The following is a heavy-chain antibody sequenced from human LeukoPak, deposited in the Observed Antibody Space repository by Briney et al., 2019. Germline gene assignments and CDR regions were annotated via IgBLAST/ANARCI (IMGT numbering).Heavy chain of an antibody. D-gene: IGHD6-19*01. CDR2: ISRKDDST. CDR3: AKGGWLEY. V-gene: IGHV3-23*01. J-gene: IGHJ4*02. CDR1: GFTFISKH. Sequence: PGGSLRLSCTASGFTFISKHMSWVRQVPGKGLEWVSIISRKDDSTYYADSVKGRFTISIDNSKSTSYLQMSSLKDEDTAVYYCAKGGWLEYWGQGSLVTVSS.